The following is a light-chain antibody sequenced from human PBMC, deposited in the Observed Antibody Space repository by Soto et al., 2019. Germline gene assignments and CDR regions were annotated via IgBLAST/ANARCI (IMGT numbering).Light chain of an antibody. J-gene: IGKJ3*01. CDR2: AAS. V-gene: IGKV1-27*01. CDR3: QTYNSARQFT. CDR1: QDISNY. Sequence: DIQMTQSPSSLSASVGDRVTITCRASQDISNYLAWYQQKAGKVPNLLISAASTWQSGVPSRFSGSGSGTDFTLTISILQSEDVATYYCQTYNSARQFTFGPGTKVDIK.